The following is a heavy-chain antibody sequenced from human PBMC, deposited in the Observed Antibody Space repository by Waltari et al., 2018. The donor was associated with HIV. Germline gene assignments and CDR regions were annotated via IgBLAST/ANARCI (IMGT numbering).Heavy chain of an antibody. J-gene: IGHJ6*02. CDR3: ARSWYYDSSPYGMDI. D-gene: IGHD3-22*01. CDR1: GFSCNSHI. CDR2: MSHDGRKE. Sequence: QVQLVESGGGVVQPGGSLIVSCEASGFSCNSHIMPWVRRAPGKGLEWVAVMSHDGRKEYYADSVKGRFTISRENSKNTLYLEMNSLRVEDTAVYFCARSWYYDSSPYGMDIWGQGTTVTVSS. V-gene: IGHV3-30*01.